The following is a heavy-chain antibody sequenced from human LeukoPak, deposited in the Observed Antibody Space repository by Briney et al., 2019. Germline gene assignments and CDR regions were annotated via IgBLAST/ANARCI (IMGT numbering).Heavy chain of an antibody. CDR1: GFSFGDYG. D-gene: IGHD2-15*01. J-gene: IGHJ4*02. V-gene: IGHV3-49*04. CDR2: IRSKTYAGTT. CDR3: SRIRYYTSASYFDY. Sequence: PGGSLRLSCTGSGFSFGDYGMSWVRQAPGKGLERVGFIRSKTYAGTTEYAASVKGRFTISRDNSKNIAYLQMNSLKTEDTAVYYCSRIRYYTSASYFDYWGQGTLVTVSS.